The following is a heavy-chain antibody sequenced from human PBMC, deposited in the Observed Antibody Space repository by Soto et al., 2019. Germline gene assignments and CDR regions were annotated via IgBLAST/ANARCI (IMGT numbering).Heavy chain of an antibody. CDR1: GYSFAGHW. Sequence: HGESLKISCQGSGYSFAGHWISWVRQVPGKGLEWMGRIDPSDSYTNYSPSFQGHVTMSADKSVKTAYLQWSSLRASDTGIYFCARQKVGATSDYWGQGTLVTVSS. CDR2: IDPSDSYT. J-gene: IGHJ4*02. CDR3: ARQKVGATSDY. V-gene: IGHV5-10-1*01. D-gene: IGHD1-26*01.